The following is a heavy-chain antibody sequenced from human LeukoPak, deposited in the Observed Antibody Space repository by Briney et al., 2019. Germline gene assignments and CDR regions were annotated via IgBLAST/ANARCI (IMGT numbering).Heavy chain of an antibody. CDR3: ASFSGADLYYYYYMDV. CDR2: INHSGST. Sequence: PSETLSLTCAVYGGSFSGYYWIWIRQPPGKGLEWIGEINHSGSTNYNPSLKSRVTISVDTSKNQFSLKLSSMTAADTAVYYCASFSGADLYYYYYMDVWGKGTTVTVSS. J-gene: IGHJ6*03. CDR1: GGSFSGYY. D-gene: IGHD6-19*01. V-gene: IGHV4-34*01.